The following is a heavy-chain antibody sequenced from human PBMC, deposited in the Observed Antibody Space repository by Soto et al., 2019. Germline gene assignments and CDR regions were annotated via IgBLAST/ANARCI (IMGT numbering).Heavy chain of an antibody. Sequence: SETLSLTCTVSGGSISSYYWSWIWQPPGKGLEWIGYIYYSGSTNYNPSLKSRVTISVDTSKNQFSLKLSSVTAADTAVYYCARGGELVGATGDWFDPWGQGTLVTVSS. V-gene: IGHV4-59*01. CDR3: ARGGELVGATGDWFDP. CDR1: GGSISSYY. J-gene: IGHJ5*02. CDR2: IYYSGST. D-gene: IGHD1-26*01.